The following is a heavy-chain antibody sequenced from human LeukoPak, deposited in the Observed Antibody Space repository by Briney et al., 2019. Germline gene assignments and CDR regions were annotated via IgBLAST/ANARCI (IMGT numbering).Heavy chain of an antibody. D-gene: IGHD6-6*01. Sequence: SETLSLTCTVSWGSISTYYWSWIRRPPGKGLEWIAYSHASGPTNYRPSLNSRITISVDTSKNQFSLKLGSVTAADTAVYYCARHDAGIAARPFDNWGEGTLVTVSS. CDR3: ARHDAGIAARPFDN. V-gene: IGHV4-4*09. J-gene: IGHJ4*02. CDR2: SHASGPT. CDR1: WGSISTYY.